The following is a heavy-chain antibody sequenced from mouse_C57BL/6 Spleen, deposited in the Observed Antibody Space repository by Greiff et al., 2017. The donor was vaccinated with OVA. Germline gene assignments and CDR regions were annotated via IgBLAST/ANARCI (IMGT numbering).Heavy chain of an antibody. CDR1: GYTFTSYW. Sequence: QVQLQQPGAELVKPGASVKLSCKASGYTFTSYWITWVKQRPGQGLEWIGDIYPGSGSTQYNEKFKGKATLTVDTSSSTAYMQLSSLTSEDSAVYYGAREGARATLYYFDYWGQGTTLTVSS. CDR3: AREGARATLYYFDY. V-gene: IGHV1-55*01. J-gene: IGHJ2*01. D-gene: IGHD3-1*01. CDR2: IYPGSGST.